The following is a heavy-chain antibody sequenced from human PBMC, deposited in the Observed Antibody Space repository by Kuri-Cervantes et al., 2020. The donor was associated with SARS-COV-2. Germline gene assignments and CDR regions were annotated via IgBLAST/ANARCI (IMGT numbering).Heavy chain of an antibody. Sequence: GESLKISCAASGFTFSSYGMHWVRQAPGKGLEWVAVISYDGSNKYYADSVKGRFTISRDDSKDTLFLEMSSLRVEDTAVYYCARGGGCTSTHCYTGDRWGQGTLVTVSS. V-gene: IGHV3-30*03. CDR1: GFTFSSYG. CDR2: ISYDGSNK. J-gene: IGHJ5*02. CDR3: ARGGGCTSTHCYTGDR. D-gene: IGHD2-2*02.